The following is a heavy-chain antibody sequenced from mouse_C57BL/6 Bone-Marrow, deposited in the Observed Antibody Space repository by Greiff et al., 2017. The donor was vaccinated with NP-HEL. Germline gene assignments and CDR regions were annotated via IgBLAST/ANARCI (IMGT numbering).Heavy chain of an antibody. V-gene: IGHV1-64*01. J-gene: IGHJ4*01. Sequence: VQLQQPGAELVKPGASVKLSCKASGYTFTSYWMHWVKQRPGQGLEWIGMIHPNSGSTNYNEKFKSKATLTVDKSSSTAYMQLSSLTSEDSAVYYCARLYDGYYLYYYARDYWGQGTSVTVSS. D-gene: IGHD2-3*01. CDR1: GYTFTSYW. CDR2: IHPNSGST. CDR3: ARLYDGYYLYYYARDY.